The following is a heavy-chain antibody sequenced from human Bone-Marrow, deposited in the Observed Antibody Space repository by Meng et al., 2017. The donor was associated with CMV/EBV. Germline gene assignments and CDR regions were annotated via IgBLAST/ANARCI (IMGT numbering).Heavy chain of an antibody. J-gene: IGHJ6*02. V-gene: IGHV4-39*07. D-gene: IGHD1-14*01. CDR3: ARDLNRAYSHYGMDV. CDR2: IYYSGST. CDR1: GGSISSSSYY. Sequence: SETLSLTCTVSGGSISSSSYYWGWIRQPPGKGLEWIGSIYYSGSTYYNPSLKSRVTISVDTSKNQFSLKLNSVTAADTAVYYCARDLNRAYSHYGMDVWGQGTTVTVSS.